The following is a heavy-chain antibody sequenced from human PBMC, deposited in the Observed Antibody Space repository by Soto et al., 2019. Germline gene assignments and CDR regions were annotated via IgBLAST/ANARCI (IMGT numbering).Heavy chain of an antibody. CDR3: GRDGITMVRGSAETGDYYYYGMDV. CDR2: ISAYNGNT. Sequence: QVQLVQSGAEVKKPGASVKVSCKASGYTFTSYGISWVRQAPGQGLEWMGWISAYNGNTNYAQKLQGRVTMTTDTSASRAYMELRSRRADDTGVYYCGRDGITMVRGSAETGDYYYYGMDVWGQGTTVTVSS. CDR1: GYTFTSYG. V-gene: IGHV1-18*04. J-gene: IGHJ6*02. D-gene: IGHD3-10*01.